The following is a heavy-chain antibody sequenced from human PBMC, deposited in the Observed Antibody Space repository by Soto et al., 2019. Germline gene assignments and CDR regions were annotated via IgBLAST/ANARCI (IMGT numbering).Heavy chain of an antibody. Sequence: GASVKVSCKASGYTFTSYYMHWVRQAPGQGLEWMGIINPSGGSTSYAQKFQGRVTMTRDTSTSTVYMELSSPRSEDTAVYYCARSTDYRRELWYYGMDVWGQGTTVTVSS. CDR1: GYTFTSYY. J-gene: IGHJ6*02. D-gene: IGHD4-4*01. CDR2: INPSGGST. V-gene: IGHV1-46*01. CDR3: ARSTDYRRELWYYGMDV.